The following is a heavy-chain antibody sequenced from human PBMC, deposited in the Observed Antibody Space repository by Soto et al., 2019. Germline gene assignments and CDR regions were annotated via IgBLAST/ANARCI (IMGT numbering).Heavy chain of an antibody. CDR2: IYSTGNT. V-gene: IGHV4-39*01. CDR1: GDSIRSSSY. Sequence: QLQLQESGPGLVKPSETLSLTCTVSGDSIRSSSYWGWIRQPPGKGLEWIGSIYSTGNTYYNPSLNSQVTISIDTSKNQFSLNVIYVTAADTAVYYCRRSSRYSTDVWGQGTTVTVSS. CDR3: RRSSRYSTDV. J-gene: IGHJ6*02. D-gene: IGHD6-13*01.